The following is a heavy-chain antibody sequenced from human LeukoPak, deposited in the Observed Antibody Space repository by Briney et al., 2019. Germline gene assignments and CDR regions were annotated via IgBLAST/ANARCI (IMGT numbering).Heavy chain of an antibody. CDR3: ARGYCSSTSCYPGGYYFDY. D-gene: IGHD2-2*01. Sequence: PGGSLRLSCAASGFTVSRNYMNWVRQAPGKGLEWVSVIYSDGSTYYADSTKGRFTISRDNFKNTVYLQMNSLRADDTAVYKCARGYCSSTSCYPGGYYFDYWGQGTLVTVSS. CDR1: GFTVSRNY. V-gene: IGHV3-53*01. CDR2: IYSDGST. J-gene: IGHJ4*02.